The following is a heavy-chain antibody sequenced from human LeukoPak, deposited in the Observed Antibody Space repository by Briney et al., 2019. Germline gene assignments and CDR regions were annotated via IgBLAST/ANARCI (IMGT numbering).Heavy chain of an antibody. CDR2: IYYSGST. CDR1: GGSISSHY. CDR3: ARGEMATIGDAFDI. J-gene: IGHJ3*02. D-gene: IGHD5-24*01. V-gene: IGHV4-59*11. Sequence: SETLSLTCTVSGGSISSHYWSWIRQSPGKGLEWIGYIYYSGSTNYNPSLKSRVTISVDTSKNQFSLKLGSVTAADTAVYYCARGEMATIGDAFDIWGQGTMVTVSS.